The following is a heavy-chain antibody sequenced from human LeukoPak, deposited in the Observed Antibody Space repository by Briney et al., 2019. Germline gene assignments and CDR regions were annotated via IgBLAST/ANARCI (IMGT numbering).Heavy chain of an antibody. CDR1: GGTFISYA. Sequence: SVKVSCKASGGTFISYAISWVRQAPGQGLEWMGGIIPIFGTANYAQKFQGRVTITADESTSTAYMELSSLRSEDTAVYYCAGVRDGYNAYYFDYWGQGTLVTVSS. J-gene: IGHJ4*02. CDR3: AGVRDGYNAYYFDY. V-gene: IGHV1-69*13. D-gene: IGHD5-24*01. CDR2: IIPIFGTA.